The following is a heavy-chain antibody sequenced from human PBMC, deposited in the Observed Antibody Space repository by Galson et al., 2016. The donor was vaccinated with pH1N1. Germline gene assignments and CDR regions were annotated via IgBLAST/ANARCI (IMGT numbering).Heavy chain of an antibody. CDR3: ASAPRLGELELGDVFDI. CDR2: ISSSGYTI. J-gene: IGHJ3*02. V-gene: IGHV3-11*01. Sequence: SLRLSCAASGFTFSVFAMCWVRQAPGKGLEWVSYISSSGYTIFYTDSVKGRFTISRDNAKNSLYLQMNSLRAEDTAVYYCASAPRLGELELGDVFDIWGQGTMVTVSS. D-gene: IGHD3-10*01. CDR1: GFTFSVFA.